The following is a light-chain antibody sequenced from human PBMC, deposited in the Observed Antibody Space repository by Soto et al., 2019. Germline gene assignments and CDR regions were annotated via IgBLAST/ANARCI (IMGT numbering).Light chain of an antibody. CDR2: EVT. CDR3: SSSTSSNTLV. CDR1: SSDVGGYNY. V-gene: IGLV2-8*01. Sequence: QSVLTQPPSASGSPGQSVTISCTGTSSDVGGYNYVSWYQQRPGKVPKVIIYEVTKRPSGVPDRFSGSKSGNTASLTVSGLQAEDEADYYCSSSTSSNTLVFGGGTKVTVL. J-gene: IGLJ3*02.